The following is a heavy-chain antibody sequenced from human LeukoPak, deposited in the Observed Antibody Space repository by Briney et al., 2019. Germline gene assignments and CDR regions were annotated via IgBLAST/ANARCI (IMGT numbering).Heavy chain of an antibody. CDR2: ISSGSSAI. CDR1: GFTFTTYS. Sequence: GALRLSCEASGFTFTTYSMTWIRQAPGKGLEWVSIISSGSSAIFSADALKGRFTISRDDAKNLLYLDMNSLRAEDTAVYYCARGHTAVTRHFDFWGQGTLVTVSS. D-gene: IGHD4-17*01. V-gene: IGHV3-21*01. CDR3: ARGHTAVTRHFDF. J-gene: IGHJ4*02.